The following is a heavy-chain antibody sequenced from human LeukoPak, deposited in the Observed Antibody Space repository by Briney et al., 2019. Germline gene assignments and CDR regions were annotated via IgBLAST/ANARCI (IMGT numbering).Heavy chain of an antibody. CDR1: GFTFSSYA. J-gene: IGHJ6*02. Sequence: GSLRLSCAASGFTFSSYAMHWVRQAPGKGLEWVAVISYDGSNKYYADSVKGRFTISRDNSKNTLYLQMNSLRAEDTAVYYCARDLINGRYYYYGMDVWGQGTTVTVSS. D-gene: IGHD2-8*01. V-gene: IGHV3-30-3*01. CDR3: ARDLINGRYYYYGMDV. CDR2: ISYDGSNK.